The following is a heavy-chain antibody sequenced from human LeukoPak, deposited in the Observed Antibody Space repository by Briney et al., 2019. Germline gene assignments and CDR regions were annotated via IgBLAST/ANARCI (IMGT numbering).Heavy chain of an antibody. D-gene: IGHD2-2*01. CDR2: ISYDGSNK. J-gene: IGHJ4*02. Sequence: QTGGSLRLSCAASGFTFSSYAMHWVRQAPGKGLEWVAVISYDGSNKYYADSVKGRFTISRDNSKNTPYLQMNSLRAEDTAVYYCARENQLLSFDYWGQGTLVTVSS. CDR3: ARENQLLSFDY. V-gene: IGHV3-30-3*01. CDR1: GFTFSSYA.